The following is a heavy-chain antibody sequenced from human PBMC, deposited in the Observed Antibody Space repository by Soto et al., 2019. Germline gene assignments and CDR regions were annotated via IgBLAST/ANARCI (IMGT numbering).Heavy chain of an antibody. CDR2: IYHAGSV. V-gene: IGHV4-38-2*01. CDR1: GYSIASGYH. Sequence: SETLSLTCAVSGYSIASGYHWAWIRQSPGKGLEWIGSIYHAGSVYYNPSLNSRVAVSLDTSKNHFSLKLTSVTAADTAVYYCARTFDYYGMDVWGQGTTVTVSS. J-gene: IGHJ6*02. CDR3: ARTFDYYGMDV.